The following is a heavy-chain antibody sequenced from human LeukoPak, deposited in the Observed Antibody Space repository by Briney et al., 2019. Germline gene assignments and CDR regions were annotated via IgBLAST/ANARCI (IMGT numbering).Heavy chain of an antibody. J-gene: IGHJ3*02. V-gene: IGHV3-30-3*02. CDR3: AKSVWFVREDAFDI. Sequence: PGGSLRLSCAASGFTFSSYAMHWVRQAPGKGLEWLAVISYDGSNKYYADSAKGRFTISRDNSKNTLYLQMNSLRAEDTAVYYCAKSVWFVREDAFDIWGQGTMVTVSS. CDR2: ISYDGSNK. D-gene: IGHD3-10*01. CDR1: GFTFSSYA.